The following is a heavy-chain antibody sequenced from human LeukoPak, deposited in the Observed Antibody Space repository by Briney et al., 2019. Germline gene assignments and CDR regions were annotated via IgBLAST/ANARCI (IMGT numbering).Heavy chain of an antibody. J-gene: IGHJ3*02. CDR2: ISSRSSYM. Sequence: SGGSLRLSCAATGSNFGVYNMNWVRQAPGKGLEWVSSISSRSSYMDYTDSVRGRFTVSRDNAQDTLYLQMTGLRVEDTAVYYCARESNFADSFDIWGQGTMVTVSS. V-gene: IGHV3-21*01. CDR1: GSNFGVYN. D-gene: IGHD2/OR15-2a*01. CDR3: ARESNFADSFDI.